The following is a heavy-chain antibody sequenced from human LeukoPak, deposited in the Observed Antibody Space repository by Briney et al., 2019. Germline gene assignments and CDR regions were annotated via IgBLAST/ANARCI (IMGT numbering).Heavy chain of an antibody. CDR2: IRSKANSYAT. CDR3: TRPSYDSSVSGVVY. Sequence: GGSLRLSCATSGFTFSGSAIHWVRQASGKGLEWLGRIRSKANSYATTDVASVRGRFSIPRDDSKNTAYLQMNSLKTEDTAVYYCTRPSYDSSVSGVVYWGQGTLVTVSS. J-gene: IGHJ4*02. D-gene: IGHD3-22*01. V-gene: IGHV3-73*01. CDR1: GFTFSGSA.